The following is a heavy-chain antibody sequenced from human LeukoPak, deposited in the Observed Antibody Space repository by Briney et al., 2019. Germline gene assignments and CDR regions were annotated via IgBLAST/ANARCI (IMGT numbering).Heavy chain of an antibody. Sequence: ASVKVSCKASGGTFSSYAISWVRQAPRQGLEWMGGIIPIFGTANYAQKFQGRVTITADESTSTAYMELSSLRSEDTAVYYCARDPTRPGLRFLAWFPHAFDIWGQGTMVTVSS. CDR1: GGTFSSYA. V-gene: IGHV1-69*13. CDR3: ARDPTRPGLRFLAWFPHAFDI. J-gene: IGHJ3*02. D-gene: IGHD3-3*01. CDR2: IIPIFGTA.